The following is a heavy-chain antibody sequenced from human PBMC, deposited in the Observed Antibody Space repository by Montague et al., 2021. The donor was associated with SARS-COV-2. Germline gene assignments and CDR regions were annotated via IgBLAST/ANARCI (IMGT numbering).Heavy chain of an antibody. CDR3: ARGQVTIFAALIMLPAAGAIDV. Sequence: SETLSLTCAVYGGSFSDYYWTWIRQPPGKGLEWIGEINHSGSSNYNPSLKNRVTISVDKSKSQISLKLTSVTAADTATYYCARGQVTIFAALIMLPAAGAIDVWGQGTTVTVSS. D-gene: IGHD3-3*01. J-gene: IGHJ3*01. CDR1: GGSFSDYY. V-gene: IGHV4-34*01. CDR2: INHSGSS.